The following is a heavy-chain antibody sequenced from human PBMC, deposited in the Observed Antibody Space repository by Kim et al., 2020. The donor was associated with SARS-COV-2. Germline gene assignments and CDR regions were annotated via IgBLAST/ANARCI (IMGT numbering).Heavy chain of an antibody. CDR3: ARDGGDYYGSGTYYYGMDV. CDR1: GFTFSSYG. Sequence: GGSLRLSCAASGFTFSSYGMHWVRQAPGKGLEWVAVIWYDGSNKYYADSVKGRFTISRDNSKNTLYLQMNSLRAEDTAVYYCARDGGDYYGSGTYYYGMDVWGQGTTVTVSS. D-gene: IGHD3-10*01. V-gene: IGHV3-33*01. CDR2: IWYDGSNK. J-gene: IGHJ6*02.